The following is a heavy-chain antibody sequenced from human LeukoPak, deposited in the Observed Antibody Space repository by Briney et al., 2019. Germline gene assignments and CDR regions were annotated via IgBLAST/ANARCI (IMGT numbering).Heavy chain of an antibody. J-gene: IGHJ6*02. Sequence: SETLSLTCAVYGGSFSGYYWSWIRQPPGKGLEWIGEINHSGSTNYNPSLKSRVTISVDTSKNQFSLKLSSVTAADTAVYFCARGGPSYVYYGMDVWGQGTTVTVSS. D-gene: IGHD3-16*01. CDR3: ARGGPSYVYYGMDV. V-gene: IGHV4-34*01. CDR2: INHSGST. CDR1: GGSFSGYY.